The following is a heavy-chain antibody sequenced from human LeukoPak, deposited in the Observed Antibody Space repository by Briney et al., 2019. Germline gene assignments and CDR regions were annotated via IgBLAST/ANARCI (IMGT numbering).Heavy chain of an antibody. CDR1: GGTFSSYA. V-gene: IGHV1-69*06. J-gene: IGHJ6*03. D-gene: IGHD6-19*01. CDR3: ATTTGGVAGLHYYYYYMDV. CDR2: IIPIFGTA. Sequence: ASVKVSCKASGGTFSSYAISWVRQAPGQGLEWMGGIIPIFGTANYAQKFQGRVTITADKSTRTAYMELSSLRSEGTAVYYCATTTGGVAGLHYYYYYMDVWGKGTTVTVSS.